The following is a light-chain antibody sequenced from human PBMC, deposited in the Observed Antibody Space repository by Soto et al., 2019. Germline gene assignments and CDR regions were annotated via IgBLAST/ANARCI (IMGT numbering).Light chain of an antibody. CDR1: QSISSW. Sequence: DIQMTQSPSTLSASVGDRVTITCRASQSISSWLAWYQQKPGKAPKLLIYDASSLESGVPSRFSGSGSGTEFTITISSLQPYDFATYYCQQYNSYSTFGEGTKVEIK. V-gene: IGKV1-5*01. CDR3: QQYNSYST. CDR2: DAS. J-gene: IGKJ1*01.